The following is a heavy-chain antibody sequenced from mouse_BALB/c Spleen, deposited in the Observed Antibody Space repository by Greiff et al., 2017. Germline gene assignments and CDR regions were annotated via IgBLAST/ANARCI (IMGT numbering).Heavy chain of an antibody. CDR3: ARDDYDVGDVWAMDY. CDR1: GFSLTSYG. V-gene: IGHV2-2*02. D-gene: IGHD2-4*01. J-gene: IGHJ4*01. Sequence: VQLQESGPGLVQPSQSLSITCTVSGFSLTSYGVHWVRQSPGKGLEWLGVIWSGGSTDYNAAFISRLSISKDNSKSQVFFKMNSLQANDTAIYYCARDDYDVGDVWAMDYWGQGTSVTVSS. CDR2: IWSGGST.